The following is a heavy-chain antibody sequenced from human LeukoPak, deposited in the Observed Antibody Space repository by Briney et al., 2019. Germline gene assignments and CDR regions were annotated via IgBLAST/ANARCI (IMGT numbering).Heavy chain of an antibody. D-gene: IGHD3-22*01. V-gene: IGHV3-23*01. CDR2: ISGSGGST. J-gene: IGHJ1*01. CDR1: GFTFSSYA. Sequence: GGSLRLPCAASGFTFSSYAMSWVRQAPGKGLEWVSAISGSGGSTYYADSVKGRFTISRDNSKNTLYLQMNSLRAEDTAVYYCAKAFPYYYDSSGYYYAEYFQHWGQGTLVTVSS. CDR3: AKAFPYYYDSSGYYYAEYFQH.